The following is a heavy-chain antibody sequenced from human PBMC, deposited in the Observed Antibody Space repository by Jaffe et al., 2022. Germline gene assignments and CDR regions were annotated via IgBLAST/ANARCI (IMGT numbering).Heavy chain of an antibody. Sequence: EVQLVESGGGLVQPGGSLRLSCAASGFTFSSYWMSWVRQAPGKGLEWVANIKQDGSEKYYVDSVKGRFTISRDNAKNSLYLQMNSLRAEDTAVYYCARVPKTESKFNYFWSGYSGYYYYYMDVWGKGTTVTVSS. CDR3: ARVPKTESKFNYFWSGYSGYYYYYMDV. CDR2: IKQDGSEK. J-gene: IGHJ6*03. CDR1: GFTFSSYW. V-gene: IGHV3-7*01. D-gene: IGHD3-3*01.